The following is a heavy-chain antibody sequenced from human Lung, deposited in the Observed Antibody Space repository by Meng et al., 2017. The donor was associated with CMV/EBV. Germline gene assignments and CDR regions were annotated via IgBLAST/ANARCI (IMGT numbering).Heavy chain of an antibody. J-gene: IGHJ4*02. CDR1: GYMFSVYW. CDR3: ARQGHGVPLDF. V-gene: IGHV5-51*01. CDR2: VYPGDSGT. Sequence: GEXXKISCKGSGYMFSVYWIAWVRQMPGKDLEWVGIVYPGDSGTRYSPSLQGQVTISVDKSISTAYLQWSSLRASDTAIYYCARQGHGVPLDFWGQGPLVTVSS. D-gene: IGHD2-8*01.